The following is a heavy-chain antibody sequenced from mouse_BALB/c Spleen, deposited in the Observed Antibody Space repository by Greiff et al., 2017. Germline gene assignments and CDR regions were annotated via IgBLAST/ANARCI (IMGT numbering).Heavy chain of an antibody. V-gene: IGHV1-7*01. J-gene: IGHJ4*01. CDR2: INPSTGYT. CDR1: GYTFTSYW. Sequence: VMLVESGAELAKPGASVKMSCKASGYTFTSYWMHWVKQRPGQGLEWIGYINPSTGYTEYNQKFKDKATLTADKSSSTAYMQLSSLTSEDSAVYYCARRGGYYYAMDYWGQGTSVTVSS. CDR3: ARRGGYYYAMDY.